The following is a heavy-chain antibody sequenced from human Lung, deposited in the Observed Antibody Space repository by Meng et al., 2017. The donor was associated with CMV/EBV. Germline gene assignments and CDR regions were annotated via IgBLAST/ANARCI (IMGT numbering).Heavy chain of an antibody. CDR1: GGTFSSYT. CDR3: ASLGRDYYGMDV. CDR2: IIPILGIA. J-gene: IGHJ6*02. Sequence: KISCKASGGTFSSYTISWVRQAPGQGLEWMGRIIPILGIANYEQKFQGRVTITADKSTSTAYMELSSLRSEDTAVYYCASLGRDYYGMDVWGQGTKVTVSS. V-gene: IGHV1-69*02. D-gene: IGHD1-26*01.